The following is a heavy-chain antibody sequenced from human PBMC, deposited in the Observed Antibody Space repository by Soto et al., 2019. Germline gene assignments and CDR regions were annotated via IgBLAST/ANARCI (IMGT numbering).Heavy chain of an antibody. CDR3: ARGYYDFWSGLDNWFDP. CDR2: IYYSGST. D-gene: IGHD3-3*01. CDR1: GGSISSSSYY. V-gene: IGHV4-39*01. Sequence: QLQLQESGPGLVKPSETLSLTCTVSGGSISSSSYYWGWIRQPPGKGLEWIGSIYYSGSTYYNPSLKSRVTRSVDTSKHQFSLKLSSVTAADTAVYYCARGYYDFWSGLDNWFDPWGQGTLVTVSS. J-gene: IGHJ5*02.